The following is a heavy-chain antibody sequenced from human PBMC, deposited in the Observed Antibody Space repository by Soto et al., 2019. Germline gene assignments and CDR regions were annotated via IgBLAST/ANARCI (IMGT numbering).Heavy chain of an antibody. CDR2: IIPIFGTA. J-gene: IGHJ5*02. CDR3: ARAIVGPTTTGWLDP. Sequence: QVQLVQSGAEVKKPGSSVKVSCKASGGTFSRYAICWVRQAPGQGLEWMGGIIPIFGTANYAQKFQGRVTITADESTSTAYMELSSLRFEDTAVYYCARAIVGPTTTGWLDPWGQGTLVTVSS. V-gene: IGHV1-69*01. D-gene: IGHD1-26*01. CDR1: GGTFSRYA.